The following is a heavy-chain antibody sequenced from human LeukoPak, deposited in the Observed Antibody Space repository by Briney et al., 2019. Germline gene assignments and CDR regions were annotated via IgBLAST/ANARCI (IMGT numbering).Heavy chain of an antibody. CDR2: INAGNGNT. V-gene: IGHV1-3*01. CDR1: GYTFTSYA. CDR3: ARGFFSGSSGPDY. Sequence: GASVKVSCKASGYTFTSYAMHWVRQAPGQRLEWMGWINAGNGNTKYSQKFQGRVTIIRDMSTSTAYMELSSLRSEDTAVYYCARGFFSGSSGPDYWGQGTLVTVSS. J-gene: IGHJ4*02. D-gene: IGHD3-10*01.